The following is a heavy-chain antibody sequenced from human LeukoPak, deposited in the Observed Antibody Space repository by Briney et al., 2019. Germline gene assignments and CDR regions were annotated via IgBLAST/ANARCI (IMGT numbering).Heavy chain of an antibody. V-gene: IGHV3-23*01. Sequence: GGSLRLSCAASGFIFSSYAMSWVRQAPGKGLEWVSATSGSGGSTYYADSVKGRFTISRDNSKNTLYLQMNSLRAEDTAVYYCAKDTRSLEWGAFDSWGQGTLVTVS. J-gene: IGHJ4*02. CDR3: AKDTRSLEWGAFDS. CDR1: GFIFSSYA. D-gene: IGHD3-3*01. CDR2: TSGSGGST.